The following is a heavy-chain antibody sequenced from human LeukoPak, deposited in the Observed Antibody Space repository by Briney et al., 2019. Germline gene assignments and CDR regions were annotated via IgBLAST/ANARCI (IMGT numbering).Heavy chain of an antibody. D-gene: IGHD4/OR15-4a*01. CDR1: GFTFSRYG. CDR3: ARDLTKLIEY. Sequence: SGGSLRLSCAVSGFTFSRYGMHWVRQAPGKGLEWVAVIWDDGSNEFYADSVKGRFTISRGNSKNTLYLQMNSLRAEDTAVYYCARDLTKLIEYWGQGTLVTVSS. CDR2: IWDDGSNE. V-gene: IGHV3-33*01. J-gene: IGHJ4*02.